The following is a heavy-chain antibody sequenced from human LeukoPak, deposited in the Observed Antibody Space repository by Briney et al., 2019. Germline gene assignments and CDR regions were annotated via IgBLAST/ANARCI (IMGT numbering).Heavy chain of an antibody. D-gene: IGHD3-3*01. CDR1: GYNFYSYG. Sequence: ASVKVSCKASGYNFYSYGVSWVRQAPGQGLEWMGWISANSGDTKYAQNLQGRVTITTDTSTSTVYMELRSLKLDDAAVYYCVRDQGVSRFLEWLLYDWFDPWGQGTLVTVSS. J-gene: IGHJ5*02. V-gene: IGHV1-18*01. CDR2: ISANSGDT. CDR3: VRDQGVSRFLEWLLYDWFDP.